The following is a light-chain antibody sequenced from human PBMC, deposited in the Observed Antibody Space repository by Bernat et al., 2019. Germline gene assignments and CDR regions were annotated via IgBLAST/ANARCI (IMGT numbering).Light chain of an antibody. CDR1: SSDVGAYNY. CDR2: DVS. J-gene: IGLJ3*02. CDR3: SSVSTTSTPGV. Sequence: QSALTQPASVSGSPGQSITLSCTGTSSDVGAYNYVSWYQQHPGKAPKLMIFDVSNRPSGVSDRFSGSKSGDTDSLTISGLRAEAEADYYDSSVSTTSTPGVFGGGTKLTFL. V-gene: IGLV2-14*03.